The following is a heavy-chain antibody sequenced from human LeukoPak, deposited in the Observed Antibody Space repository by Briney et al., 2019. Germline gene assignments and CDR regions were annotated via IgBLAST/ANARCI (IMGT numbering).Heavy chain of an antibody. V-gene: IGHV3-48*04. CDR2: ISSSGSTI. Sequence: PGGSLRLSCAASGFTFSSYSMNWVRQAPGKGLEWVSYISSSGSTIYYADSVKGRFTISRDNAKNSLYLQMNSLRAEDTAVYYCARDLDPKGYYDDAFDIWGQGTMVTVSS. CDR3: ARDLDPKGYYDDAFDI. J-gene: IGHJ3*02. D-gene: IGHD3-22*01. CDR1: GFTFSSYS.